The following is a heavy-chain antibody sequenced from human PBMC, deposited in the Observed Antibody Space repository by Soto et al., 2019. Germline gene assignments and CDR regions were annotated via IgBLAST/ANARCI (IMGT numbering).Heavy chain of an antibody. D-gene: IGHD3-3*01. V-gene: IGHV1-18*04. CDR1: GYTFTSYG. Sequence: GASVKVSCKASGYTFTSYGIIWVRQAPGQGLEWMGWISAYNGNTNYAQKLQGRVTMTTDTSTSTAYMELRSLRSDDTAVYYCARDRDFGVVIIGPYYYYYGMDVWGQGTTVTVSS. J-gene: IGHJ6*02. CDR2: ISAYNGNT. CDR3: ARDRDFGVVIIGPYYYYYGMDV.